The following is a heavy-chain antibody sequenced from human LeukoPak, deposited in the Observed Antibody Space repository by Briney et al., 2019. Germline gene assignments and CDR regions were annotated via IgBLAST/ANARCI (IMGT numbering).Heavy chain of an antibody. CDR2: IYYSGST. Sequence: SETLSLTCTVSGGSISSSSYYWGWIRQPPGKGLEWIGSIYYSGSTYYNPSLKSRVTISVDTSKNQFSLKLSSVTAADTAVYYCARAFGQQLVPSFDYWGQGTLVTVSS. V-gene: IGHV4-39*07. CDR1: GGSISSSSYY. J-gene: IGHJ4*02. CDR3: ARAFGQQLVPSFDY. D-gene: IGHD6-13*01.